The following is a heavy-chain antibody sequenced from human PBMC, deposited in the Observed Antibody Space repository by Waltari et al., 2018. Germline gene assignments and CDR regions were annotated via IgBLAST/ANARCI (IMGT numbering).Heavy chain of an antibody. J-gene: IGHJ4*02. V-gene: IGHV1-2*02. CDR1: GYTFTGYY. D-gene: IGHD6-6*01. CDR2: INPNSGGT. CDR3: ARGDPIAARFPPFDY. Sequence: QVQLVQSGAEVKKPGASVKVSCKASGYTFTGYYMHWVRQAPGQGLEWMGGINPNSGGTNYAPKFQVRATMTRDPSISTAYMQLSRLRSDDPAVYYCARGDPIAARFPPFDYWGQGTLVIVSS.